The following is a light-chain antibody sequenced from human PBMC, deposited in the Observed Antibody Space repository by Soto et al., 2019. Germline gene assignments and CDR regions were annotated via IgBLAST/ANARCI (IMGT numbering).Light chain of an antibody. CDR3: QQYGNSIPIT. CDR2: GAS. J-gene: IGKJ5*01. V-gene: IGKV3-15*01. Sequence: EVVMTQSPANLSLSPGAGATLSCWASQPVSDKLAWYQQKPGQAPRLLIYGASARALGIPARFSGSGSGTDFTLTISRLEPEDFAVYYCQQYGNSIPITFGQGTRLEIK. CDR1: QPVSDK.